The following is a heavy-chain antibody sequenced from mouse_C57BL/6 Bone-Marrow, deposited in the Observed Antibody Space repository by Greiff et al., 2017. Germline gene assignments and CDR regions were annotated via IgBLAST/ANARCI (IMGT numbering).Heavy chain of an antibody. CDR3: ARWGYFDD. Sequence: QVQLKQPGAELVMPGASVKLSCKASGYTFTSYWMHWVKQRPGQGLEWIGEIDPSDSYTNYNQKFKGKSTLTVDKSTSTAYMQLSSLTSEDSAVYYCARWGYFDDWGQGTTLTVSS. J-gene: IGHJ2*01. CDR1: GYTFTSYW. V-gene: IGHV1-69*01. CDR2: IDPSDSYT.